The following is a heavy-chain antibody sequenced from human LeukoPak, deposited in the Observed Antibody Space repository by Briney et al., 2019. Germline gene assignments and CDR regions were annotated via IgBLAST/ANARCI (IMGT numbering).Heavy chain of an antibody. CDR2: ISAYNGNT. CDR1: GYTFTSYG. CDR3: ASTRGYDFWSGYEEFYYYYYMDV. Sequence: ASVKVSCKASGYTFTSYGISWVRQAPGQGLEWMGWISAYNGNTNYAQKLQGRVTMTTDTSTGTAYMELRSLRSDDTAVYYCASTRGYDFWSGYEEFYYYYYMDVWGKGTTVTVSS. J-gene: IGHJ6*03. D-gene: IGHD3-3*01. V-gene: IGHV1-18*01.